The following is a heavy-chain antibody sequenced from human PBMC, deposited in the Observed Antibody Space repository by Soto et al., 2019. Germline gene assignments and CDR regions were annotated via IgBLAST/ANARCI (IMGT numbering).Heavy chain of an antibody. CDR3: SKDRGGHYGGNSTHY. Sequence: EVQLLESGGGLVQPGGSLRLSCAASGFTFSSYAMTWVRQAPGKGLEWVSGMSASGESTFCADSVKGRFTISRDNSQNTLYLQLKSPRAEYKAVYYGSKDRGGHYGGNSTHYWGQGTLVTVPS. V-gene: IGHV3-23*01. CDR1: GFTFSSYA. D-gene: IGHD4-17*01. J-gene: IGHJ4*02. CDR2: MSASGEST.